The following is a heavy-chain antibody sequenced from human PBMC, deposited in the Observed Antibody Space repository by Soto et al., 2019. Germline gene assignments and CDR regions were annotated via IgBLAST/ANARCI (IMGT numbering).Heavy chain of an antibody. Sequence: VGSLRLSCAASGFTFSTYGMHWVRQAPGKGLEWLAIIWYDGTNKFYADSVKDRFTVSRDNYKNTLYLQMNGLRAEDTAVYYCATDGPRIAVAGTYPDHWGQGTLVTVSS. CDR1: GFTFSTYG. V-gene: IGHV3-33*01. CDR3: ATDGPRIAVAGTYPDH. J-gene: IGHJ4*02. CDR2: IWYDGTNK. D-gene: IGHD6-19*01.